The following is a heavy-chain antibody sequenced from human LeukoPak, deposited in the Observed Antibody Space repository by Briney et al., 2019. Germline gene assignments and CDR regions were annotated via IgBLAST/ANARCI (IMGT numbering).Heavy chain of an antibody. Sequence: GRSLRLSCAASRFSFSSYGMHWVRQAPGKGLEWVAVISYDGSNEYFADSVKGRFTVSRDNSKNTLYLQMNSLRPEDTAVYYCAKDLGVGAYLLFDYITSGLDSWGQGTLVTVSS. V-gene: IGHV3-30*18. CDR1: RFSFSSYG. CDR2: ISYDGSNE. D-gene: IGHD2/OR15-2a*01. CDR3: AKDLGVGAYLLFDYITSGLDS. J-gene: IGHJ4*02.